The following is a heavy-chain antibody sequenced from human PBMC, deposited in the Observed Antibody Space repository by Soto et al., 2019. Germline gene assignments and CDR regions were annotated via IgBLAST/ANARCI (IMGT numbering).Heavy chain of an antibody. V-gene: IGHV1-2*04. Sequence: GASVKVSCKASGYTFTGYYMHWVRQAPGQGPEWMGWINPNSGGTNYAQKFQGWVTMTRDTSISTAYMELSRLRSDDTAVYYCAIPSMVRGVITGPYDAFDIWGKGTMVTVSS. CDR1: GYTFTGYY. J-gene: IGHJ3*02. CDR2: INPNSGGT. CDR3: AIPSMVRGVITGPYDAFDI. D-gene: IGHD3-10*01.